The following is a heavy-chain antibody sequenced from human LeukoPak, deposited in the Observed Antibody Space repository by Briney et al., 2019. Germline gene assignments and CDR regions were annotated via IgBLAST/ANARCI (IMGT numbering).Heavy chain of an antibody. V-gene: IGHV4-59*01. CDR3: ARSTPYISN. J-gene: IGHJ4*02. Sequence: SETLSLTCAVYGGSFSGYYWSWIRQPPGKGLEWIGYIYYSGSTNYNPSLKSRVTISVDTSKNQFSLKLSSVTAADTAVYYCARSTPYISNWGQGTLVTVSS. CDR1: GGSFSGYY. CDR2: IYYSGST.